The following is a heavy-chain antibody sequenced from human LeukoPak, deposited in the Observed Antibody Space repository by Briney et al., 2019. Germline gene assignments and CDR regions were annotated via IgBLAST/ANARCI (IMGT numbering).Heavy chain of an antibody. D-gene: IGHD3-22*01. J-gene: IGHJ4*02. CDR1: GDSINSYH. CDR2: IHMSGST. CDR3: ARDDSSRDDSGGYHY. V-gene: IGHV4-4*07. Sequence: PSETLSLTCTVSGDSINSYHWSWIRQPAGKGLEWIGRIHMSGSTNYNPSLRSRVAISMDNSKNQFSLKLKSVTAADTAVYYCARDDSSRDDSGGYHYWGQGTLVTASS.